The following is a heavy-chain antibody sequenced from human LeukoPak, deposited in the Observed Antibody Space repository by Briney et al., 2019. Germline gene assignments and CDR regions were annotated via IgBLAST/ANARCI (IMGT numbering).Heavy chain of an antibody. CDR3: ARDSAMIVVVPELDHDYYMDV. V-gene: IGHV1-18*01. J-gene: IGHJ6*03. CDR1: GYTFTSYG. CDR2: ISAYNGNT. Sequence: ASVKVSCKASGYTFTSYGISWVRQAPGQGLEWMGWISAYNGNTNYAQKLRGRVTMTRDTSTSTVYMELSSLRSEDTAVYYCARDSAMIVVVPELDHDYYMDVWGKGTTVTISS. D-gene: IGHD3-22*01.